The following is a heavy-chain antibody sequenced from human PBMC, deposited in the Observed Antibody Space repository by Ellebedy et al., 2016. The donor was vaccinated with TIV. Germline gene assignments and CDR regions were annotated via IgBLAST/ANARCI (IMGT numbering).Heavy chain of an antibody. J-gene: IGHJ4*02. CDR3: AAGNGRLDF. V-gene: IGHV4-59*08. D-gene: IGHD2-8*01. CDR2: VFYNGST. CDR1: RAPFWGSC. Sequence: MPGGSLRLSCTVPRAPFWGSCWSWPRQSPVKGLESIGYVFYNGSTNFDPSFTSRVSMSADTSKHQFPLKLKSVTPADTAVYYCAAGNGRLDFWGPGILVTVSS.